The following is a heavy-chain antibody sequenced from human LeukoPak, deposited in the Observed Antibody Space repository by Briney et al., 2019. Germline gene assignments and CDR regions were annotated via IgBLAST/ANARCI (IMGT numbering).Heavy chain of an antibody. Sequence: SETLSLTCTVSGGSISSYYWSWIRQPPGKGLEWIGYIYYSGSTNYNPSLKSRVTISVDTSKNQFSLKLSSVTAADTAVYYCARGPRYSSGWYGDYWGQGTLVTVSS. CDR2: IYYSGST. J-gene: IGHJ4*02. CDR1: GGSISSYY. D-gene: IGHD6-19*01. CDR3: ARGPRYSSGWYGDY. V-gene: IGHV4-59*12.